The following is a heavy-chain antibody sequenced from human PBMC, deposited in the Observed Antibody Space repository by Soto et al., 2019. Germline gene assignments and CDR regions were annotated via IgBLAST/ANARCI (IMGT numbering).Heavy chain of an antibody. CDR3: ASRILEEFLWGRAHADAFDI. CDR2: IYSGGST. V-gene: IGHV3-53*04. J-gene: IGHJ3*02. Sequence: GGSLRLSCAASGFTVSSNYMSWVRQAPGKGLEWVSVIYSGGSTYYADSVKGRFTISRHNSKNTLYLQMNSLRAEDTAVYYCASRILEEFLWGRAHADAFDIWGQGTMVTVSS. D-gene: IGHD3-3*01. CDR1: GFTVSSNY.